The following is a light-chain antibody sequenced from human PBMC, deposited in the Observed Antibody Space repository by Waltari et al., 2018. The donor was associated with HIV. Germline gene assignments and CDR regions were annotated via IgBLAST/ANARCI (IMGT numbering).Light chain of an antibody. CDR2: PDVSGSF. V-gene: IGLV4-60*03. Sequence: QPVLTQSSSASASLGSSGTLNCSVHAGYKLYRVLWHQQQPARAPRILMTPDVSGSFNRGSGISSRFKGSDYATDPILLLDADHADDEGDYYCAGWDKDVCVFGGGT. CDR1: AGYKLYR. CDR3: AGWDKDVCV. J-gene: IGLJ2*01.